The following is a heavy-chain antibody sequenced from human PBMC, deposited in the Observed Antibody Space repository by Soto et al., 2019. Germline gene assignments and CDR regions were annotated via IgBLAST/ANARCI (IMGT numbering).Heavy chain of an antibody. CDR3: ARGPSRITIFGFVTRPFGGMDV. V-gene: IGHV4-34*01. CDR2: INHSGST. D-gene: IGHD3-3*01. Sequence: LTCAVYGGSFSGYYWSWIRQPPGKGLEWIGEINHSGSTNYNPSLKSRVTISVDTSKNQFSLKLSSVTAADTAVYYCARGPSRITIFGFVTRPFGGMDVWGQGTTVTVSS. J-gene: IGHJ6*02. CDR1: GGSFSGYY.